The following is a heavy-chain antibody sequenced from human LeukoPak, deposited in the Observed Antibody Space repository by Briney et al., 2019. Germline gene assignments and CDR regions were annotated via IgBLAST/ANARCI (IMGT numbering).Heavy chain of an antibody. CDR2: IYYSGST. V-gene: IGHV4-59*01. CDR1: GGSISSYY. Sequence: PSETLSHTCTVSGGSISSYYWSWTRQPPGKGLEWIGYIYYSGSTNYNPSLKSRVTMSIDTSNKNQFSLKLSSVTAADTAVYYCARYGLAYTYDFWGQGTLVTVSS. J-gene: IGHJ4*02. CDR3: ARYGLAYTYDF. D-gene: IGHD3-16*01.